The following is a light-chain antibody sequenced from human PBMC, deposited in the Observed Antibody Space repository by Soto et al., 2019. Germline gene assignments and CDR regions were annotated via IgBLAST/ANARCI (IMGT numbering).Light chain of an antibody. J-gene: IGKJ1*01. CDR3: QEFHSSSRT. CDR1: RNIDSW. CDR2: SAS. V-gene: IGKV1-5*03. Sequence: DLRMTQSPSTLSASLGDRVTISCRASRNIDSWLAWYQQRPGGIPQLLIYSASNLQNGVPSRFSGSGSGTDFTLTINGLQPDDFATYYCQEFHSSSRTFGQGTRVDMK.